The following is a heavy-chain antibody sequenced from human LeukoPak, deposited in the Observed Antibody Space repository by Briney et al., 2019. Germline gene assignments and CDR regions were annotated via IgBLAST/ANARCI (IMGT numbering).Heavy chain of an antibody. V-gene: IGHV3-7*01. D-gene: IGHD1-26*01. CDR1: GFTFSSYW. J-gene: IGHJ4*02. CDR2: IKQDGSEK. Sequence: GGSLRLSCAASGFTFSSYWMSWVRQAPGKGLERVANIKQDGSEKYYVDSVKGRFTISRDNAKNSLYLQMNSLRAEDTAVYYCARDHEWELLPTDYWGQGTLVTVSS. CDR3: ARDHEWELLPTDY.